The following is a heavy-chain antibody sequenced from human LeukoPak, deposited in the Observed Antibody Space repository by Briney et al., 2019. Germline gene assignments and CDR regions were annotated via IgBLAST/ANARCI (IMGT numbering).Heavy chain of an antibody. CDR1: GFTFSSYE. CDR2: ISSSGSTI. J-gene: IGHJ4*02. D-gene: IGHD6-19*01. CDR3: ARGRLYSSGWNY. Sequence: GRSLRLSCAASGFTFSSYEMNWVRQAPGPGLEWVSYISSSGSTIYYADSVKGRFTISRDNAKNSLYLQMNSLRAEATAVYYCARGRLYSSGWNYWGQGTLVTVSS. V-gene: IGHV3-48*03.